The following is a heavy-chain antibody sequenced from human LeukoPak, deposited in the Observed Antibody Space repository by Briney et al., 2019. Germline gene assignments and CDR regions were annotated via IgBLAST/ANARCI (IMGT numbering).Heavy chain of an antibody. V-gene: IGHV3-23*01. CDR3: AANYYDAGSSPY. CDR1: GFTFSSYG. J-gene: IGHJ4*02. D-gene: IGHD3-10*01. Sequence: HPGGSLRLSCAASGFTFSSYGMHWVRQAPRKGLEWVSGISGSGGSTYYTDSVKGRFTISRDNSKNTLYLHMNSLRAEDTAVYFCAANYYDAGSSPYWGRGTLVTVSS. CDR2: ISGSGGST.